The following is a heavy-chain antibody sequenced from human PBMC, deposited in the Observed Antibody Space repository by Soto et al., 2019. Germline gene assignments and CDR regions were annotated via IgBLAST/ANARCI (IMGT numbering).Heavy chain of an antibody. J-gene: IGHJ4*02. V-gene: IGHV3-9*01. D-gene: IGHD2-2*01. Sequence: EVQLVESGGGLVQPGRSLRLSCAASGFTFDDYAMHWVRQAPGKGLEWVSGISWNSGSIGYADSVKGRFTIYRDNAKNSRYLQMHSLRAEDTALYYCAKGGQLLTEGGGYWGQGTLVTVSS. CDR3: AKGGQLLTEGGGY. CDR2: ISWNSGSI. CDR1: GFTFDDYA.